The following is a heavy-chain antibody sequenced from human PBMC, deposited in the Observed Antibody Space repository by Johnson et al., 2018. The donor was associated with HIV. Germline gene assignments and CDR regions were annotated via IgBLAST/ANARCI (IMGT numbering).Heavy chain of an antibody. CDR3: ARGLELDRDLGWDDAFDI. V-gene: IGHV3-30-3*01. D-gene: IGHD1-26*01. J-gene: IGHJ3*02. CDR2: ISFDGYNK. CDR1: GFTFSSYS. Sequence: QVQLVESGGGVVQPGRSLRLSCAASGFTFSSYSVHWVRQAPGKGLEWVAVISFDGYNKYYADSVKGRFTISRDSSEKTLYLQMNSLRPEDTAVYYCARGLELDRDLGWDDAFDIWGQGTMVTVSS.